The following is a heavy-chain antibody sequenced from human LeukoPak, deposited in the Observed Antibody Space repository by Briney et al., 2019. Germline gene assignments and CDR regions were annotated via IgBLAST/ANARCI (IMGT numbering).Heavy chain of an antibody. CDR2: IYYSGST. CDR3: ARDPVTAGYYYGMDV. J-gene: IGHJ6*02. CDR1: GGSISSYY. Sequence: SETLSLTCTVSGGSISSYYWSWIRQPPGKGLEWIGYIYYSGSTNYNPSLMSRVTMSVDTSKNQFSLKLSSVTAADTAVYYCARDPVTAGYYYGMDVWGQGTTVTVSS. D-gene: IGHD1-14*01. V-gene: IGHV4-59*01.